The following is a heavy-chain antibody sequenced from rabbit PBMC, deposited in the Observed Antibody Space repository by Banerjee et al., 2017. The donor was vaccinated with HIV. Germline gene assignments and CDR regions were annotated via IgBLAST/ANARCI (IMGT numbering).Heavy chain of an antibody. CDR1: GFSFSSSYY. J-gene: IGHJ4*01. D-gene: IGHD6-1*01. CDR3: ATDAGYAAYGYGIFNL. Sequence: QEQLVESGGGLVQPGASLTLTCTASGFSFSSSYYMCWVRQAPGKGLEWIAYINTGSGGGTYYANWAKGRFTISKTSSTTVTLQMTSLTAADTATYFCATDAGYAAYGYGIFNLWGQGTLVTVS. CDR2: INTGSGGGT. V-gene: IGHV1S45*01.